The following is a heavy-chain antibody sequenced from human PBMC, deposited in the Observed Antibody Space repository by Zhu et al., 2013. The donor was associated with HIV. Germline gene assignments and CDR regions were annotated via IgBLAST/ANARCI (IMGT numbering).Heavy chain of an antibody. CDR1: GFTFSGSA. J-gene: IGHJ6*02. D-gene: IGHD3-10*01. Sequence: EVQLVESGGGLVQPGGSLKLSCAASGFTFSGSAMHWVRQASGKGLEWVGRIRSKTNSYATAYAASVKGRFTISRDDSKNTAYLQMNSLKAEDTAVYYCSRVVDGSGSLPYYYGMDVWGQGTTVTVSS. CDR3: SRVVDGSGSLPYYYGMDV. CDR2: IRSKTNSYAT. V-gene: IGHV3-73*02.